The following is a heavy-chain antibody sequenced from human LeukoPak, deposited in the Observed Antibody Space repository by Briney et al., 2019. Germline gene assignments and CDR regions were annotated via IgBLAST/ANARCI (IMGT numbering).Heavy chain of an antibody. V-gene: IGHV4-59*12. CDR3: AGSGSYYNGFDY. Sequence: SETLSLTCTVSGGSISSYYWSWIRQPPGKGLEWIGEIYHSGSTNYNPSLKSRVTISVDKSKNQFSLKLSSVTAADTAVYYCAGSGSYYNGFDYWGQGTLVTVSS. D-gene: IGHD3-10*01. J-gene: IGHJ4*02. CDR2: IYHSGST. CDR1: GGSISSYY.